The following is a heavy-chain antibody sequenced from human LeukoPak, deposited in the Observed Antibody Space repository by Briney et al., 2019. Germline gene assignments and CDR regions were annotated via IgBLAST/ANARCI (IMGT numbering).Heavy chain of an antibody. D-gene: IGHD2-2*02. CDR3: AKPIVPSAISGAAFDI. Sequence: GGSLRLSCAASGXTFSEYAMSWVRQAPRKGLEWVSAVYGSGGSKYYADSVKGRFTISRDNSKNTVYLQMNRLRADDTAVYYCAKPIVPSAISGAAFDIWGQGTIVTVSS. J-gene: IGHJ3*02. CDR1: GXTFSEYA. CDR2: VYGSGGSK. V-gene: IGHV3-23*01.